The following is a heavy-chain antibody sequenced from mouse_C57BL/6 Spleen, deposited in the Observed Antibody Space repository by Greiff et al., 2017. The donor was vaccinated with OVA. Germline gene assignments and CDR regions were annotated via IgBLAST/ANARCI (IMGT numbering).Heavy chain of an antibody. CDR1: GFSLTSYG. V-gene: IGHV2-4*01. CDR3: AKAGYGSSYWYFDV. J-gene: IGHJ1*03. CDR2: IWSGGST. D-gene: IGHD1-1*01. Sequence: VKLMESGPGLVQPSQSLSITCTVSGFSLTSYGVHWVRQPPGKGLEWLGVIWSGGSTDYNAAFISRLSISKDNSKSQVFFKMNSLQADDTAIYYCAKAGYGSSYWYFDVWGTGTTVTVSS.